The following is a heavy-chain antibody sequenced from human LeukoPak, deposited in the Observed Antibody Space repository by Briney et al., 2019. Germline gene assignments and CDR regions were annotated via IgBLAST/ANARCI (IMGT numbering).Heavy chain of an antibody. Sequence: GGSLRLSCAASGFTFSSYGMHWVRQDPGKGLEWVAVISYDGSNKYYADSVKGRFTISRDNSKNTLYLQMNSLRAEDTAVYYCAKAPYYYDSSGYYFGYWGQGTLVTVSS. V-gene: IGHV3-30*18. CDR3: AKAPYYYDSSGYYFGY. CDR2: ISYDGSNK. CDR1: GFTFSSYG. D-gene: IGHD3-22*01. J-gene: IGHJ4*02.